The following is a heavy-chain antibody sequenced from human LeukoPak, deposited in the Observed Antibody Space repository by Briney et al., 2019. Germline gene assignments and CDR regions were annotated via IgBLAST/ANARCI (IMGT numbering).Heavy chain of an antibody. CDR2: IYSGGST. J-gene: IGHJ4*02. CDR3: ARVDGVSSGWTHFDY. Sequence: GGSLRLSCAASGFTFSSYAMHWVRQAPGKGLEWVSVIYSGGSTYYADSVKGRFTISRDNSKNTLYLQMNSLRAEDTAVYYCARVDGVSSGWTHFDYWGQGTLVTVSS. D-gene: IGHD6-19*01. V-gene: IGHV3-53*01. CDR1: GFTFSSYA.